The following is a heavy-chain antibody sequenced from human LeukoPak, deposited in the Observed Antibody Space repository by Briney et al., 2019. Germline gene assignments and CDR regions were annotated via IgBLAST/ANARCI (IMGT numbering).Heavy chain of an antibody. J-gene: IGHJ6*02. CDR3: ARDGRDGYNYYDYYYGMDV. Sequence: GGALILSCAASGFNFSDYYMSWIRQAPGKVLEWVSYISSSGSTIYYADSVKGRFTISRDNAKNSLYLQINSLRAEDTAVYYCARDGRDGYNYYDYYYGMDVWGQGTTVTVSS. CDR1: GFNFSDYY. V-gene: IGHV3-11*01. D-gene: IGHD5-24*01. CDR2: ISSSGSTI.